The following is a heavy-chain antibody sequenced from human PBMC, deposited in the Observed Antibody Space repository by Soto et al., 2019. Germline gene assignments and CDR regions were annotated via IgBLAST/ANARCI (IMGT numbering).Heavy chain of an antibody. Sequence: GGSLRLSCAASGFTFSSYGMHWVRQAPGKGLEWVAVISYDGSNKYYADSVKGRFTISRDNSKNTLYLQMNSLRAEDTAVYYCAKVVKNTAMAADYWGQGTLVTVSS. J-gene: IGHJ4*02. V-gene: IGHV3-30*18. CDR1: GFTFSSYG. CDR3: AKVVKNTAMAADY. D-gene: IGHD5-18*01. CDR2: ISYDGSNK.